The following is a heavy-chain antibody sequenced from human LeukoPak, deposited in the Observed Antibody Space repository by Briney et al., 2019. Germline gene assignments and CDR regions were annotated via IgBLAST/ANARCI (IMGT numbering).Heavy chain of an antibody. V-gene: IGHV1-69*05. J-gene: IGHJ4*02. CDR1: GGTFSSYA. D-gene: IGHD1-26*01. CDR2: TIPVFGTP. Sequence: SVKVSCKASGGTFSSYAISWVRQAPGQGLEWMGGTIPVFGTPNYAQKFQGRVTITTDESTSTAYMELSSLRSEDTAVYYCATRLGGIYSGSYYFDYWGQGTLVTVS. CDR3: ATRLGGIYSGSYYFDY.